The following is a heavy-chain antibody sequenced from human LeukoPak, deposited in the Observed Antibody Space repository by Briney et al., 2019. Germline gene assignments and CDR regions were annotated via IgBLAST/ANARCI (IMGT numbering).Heavy chain of an antibody. V-gene: IGHV4-31*03. CDR2: IYYSGSA. CDR3: AREVTTAGMGNFDY. Sequence: SQTLSLTCTVSGGSFSNSGHYWSWIRQHPGKGLEWIGYIYYSGSAYYNPSLKSRVAISVDTSKNQFSLELSSVTAADTALYYCAREVTTAGMGNFDYWGQGTLVTVSS. J-gene: IGHJ4*02. D-gene: IGHD6-13*01. CDR1: GGSFSNSGHY.